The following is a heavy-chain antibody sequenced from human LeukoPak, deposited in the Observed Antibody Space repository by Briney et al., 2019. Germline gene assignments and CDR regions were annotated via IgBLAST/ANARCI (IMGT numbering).Heavy chain of an antibody. J-gene: IGHJ4*02. V-gene: IGHV3-48*02. CDR2: ISSSSSPI. CDR3: ARGGTYCPDY. CDR1: GFTFRSYN. D-gene: IGHD1-26*01. Sequence: GGSRRLSCAASGFTFRSYNMNWVRQAPGKGLEWFSYISSSSSPIFYADSVKGRFTISRDNAKNSLYLQMNSVRDEETAVYYCARGGTYCPDYWGQGTLVTVSS.